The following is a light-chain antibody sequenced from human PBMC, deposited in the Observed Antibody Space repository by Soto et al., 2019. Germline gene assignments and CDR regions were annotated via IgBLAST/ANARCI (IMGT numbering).Light chain of an antibody. CDR2: EVT. CDR1: SSDVGGYNY. V-gene: IGLV2-8*01. CDR3: CSYTDIALDVV. Sequence: QSALTQPPSASGSPGQSVTISCTGTSSDVGGYNYVSWYQQHPGKAPKLMIYEVTKRPSGVPDRFSGSKSGNTASLTISGVRPEDEADYYCCSYTDIALDVVFGGGTQLTVL. J-gene: IGLJ2*01.